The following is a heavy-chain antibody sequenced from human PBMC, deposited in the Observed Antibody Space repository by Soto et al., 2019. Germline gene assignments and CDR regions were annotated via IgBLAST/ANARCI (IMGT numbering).Heavy chain of an antibody. V-gene: IGHV4-30-2*01. CDR2: IYHTGTT. CDR1: GGSINSGGYS. D-gene: IGHD3-22*01. CDR3: ARGVNYYDSSGSSCFDP. J-gene: IGHJ5*02. Sequence: SETLSLTCTVSGGSINSGGYSWTWIRQPPGKGLEWIGFIYHTGTTYYNPSLKSRVTISVDRSKNQFSLKLKSVTAADTAVYYCARGVNYYDSSGSSCFDPWGQGALVTVSS.